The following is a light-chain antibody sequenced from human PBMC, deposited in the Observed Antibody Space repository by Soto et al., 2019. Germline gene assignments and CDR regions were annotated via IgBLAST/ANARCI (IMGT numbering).Light chain of an antibody. V-gene: IGLV2-14*01. CDR3: SSYTRSSTSYV. Sequence: ALTQPASVSGSPGQSITISCTGTSSDVGGYNYVSWYQQHPGKAPKLMIYDVSNRPSGVSNRFSGSKSGNTASLTISGLQAEDEADYYCSSYTRSSTSYVFGTGTKVTVL. J-gene: IGLJ1*01. CDR2: DVS. CDR1: SSDVGGYNY.